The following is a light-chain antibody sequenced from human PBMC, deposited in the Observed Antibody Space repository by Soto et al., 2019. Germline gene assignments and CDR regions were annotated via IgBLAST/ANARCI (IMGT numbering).Light chain of an antibody. CDR1: MRDVGAYNL. J-gene: IGLJ2*01. CDR2: EVR. Sequence: QPALTQPASVSGSPGQSITISCAGSMRDVGAYNLVSWYQQHPGRVPQLIIYEVRNRPPGVSFRFSGSKSGNTASLTISGLQAEDEADYYCSSFTSKSTLIFGGGTKVTVL. CDR3: SSFTSKSTLI. V-gene: IGLV2-14*01.